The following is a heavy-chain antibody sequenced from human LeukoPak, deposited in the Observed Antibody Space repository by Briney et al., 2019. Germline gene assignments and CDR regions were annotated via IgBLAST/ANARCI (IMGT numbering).Heavy chain of an antibody. J-gene: IGHJ4*02. CDR3: ATKQWLAPPPDS. CDR1: GFAFSKYW. V-gene: IGHV3-74*01. Sequence: GGSLRLSCAASGFAFSKYWMLWVRQAPGKGLESVSRINTDGTVTTYADSVKGRFTVSRDNADSTMFLQMNSVRDEDTAVYYCATKQWLAPPPDSWGQGTPVTVSS. CDR2: INTDGTVT. D-gene: IGHD6-19*01.